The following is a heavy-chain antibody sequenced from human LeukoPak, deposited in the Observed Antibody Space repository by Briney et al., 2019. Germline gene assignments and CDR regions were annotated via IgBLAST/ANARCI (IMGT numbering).Heavy chain of an antibody. Sequence: SETLSLTCAVYGGSFSGYYWSWIRQPPGKGLEWIGEINHSGSTNYNPSLKSRVTISADTSKNRFSLKLSSVTAADTAVYYCARVRVQLWLGYYYGMDVWGQGTTVTVSS. CDR3: ARVRVQLWLGYYYGMDV. CDR2: INHSGST. CDR1: GGSFSGYY. J-gene: IGHJ6*02. D-gene: IGHD5-18*01. V-gene: IGHV4-34*01.